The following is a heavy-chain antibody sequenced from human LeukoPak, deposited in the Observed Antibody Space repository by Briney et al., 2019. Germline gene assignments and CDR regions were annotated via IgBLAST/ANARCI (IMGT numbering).Heavy chain of an antibody. V-gene: IGHV3-30*18. J-gene: IGHJ4*02. Sequence: GGSLRLSCAASGFTFSSYGMHWVRQAPGKGLEWVAVISYDGSNKYYADSVKGRFTISRDNSKNTLYLQMNSLRAEDTAVYYCAKLYGDYANYWGQGTLVTVSS. CDR3: AKLYGDYANY. CDR2: ISYDGSNK. CDR1: GFTFSSYG. D-gene: IGHD4-17*01.